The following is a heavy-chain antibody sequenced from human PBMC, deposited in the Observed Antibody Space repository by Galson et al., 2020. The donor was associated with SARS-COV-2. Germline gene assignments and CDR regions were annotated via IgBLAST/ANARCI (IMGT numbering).Heavy chain of an antibody. CDR3: ASGASSPGIPSAMTPFD. J-gene: IGHJ4*02. Sequence: GGSLKLPCAASGFTSSTYSMNWVRQAPGKGLEWVSYISSSSSNIYYADSVKGRFTISRDNAKNSLYLQMNSLRVEDTAVYYCASGASSPGIPSAMTPFDWGQGTLVTVSS. D-gene: IGHD2-2*01. V-gene: IGHV3-21*01. CDR2: ISSSSSNI. CDR1: GFTSSTYS.